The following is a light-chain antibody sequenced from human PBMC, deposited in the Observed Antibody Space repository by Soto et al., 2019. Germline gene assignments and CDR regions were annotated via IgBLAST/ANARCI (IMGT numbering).Light chain of an antibody. CDR2: AAS. CDR1: QPIDTS. V-gene: IGKV1-39*01. J-gene: IGKJ3*01. Sequence: DIQVTHAPSSPSASVGYRVTITCVASQPIDTSLNWYQQKPGNAPRLLIYAASSLQSGVPLRFSGSGSGTDFTLTISSLQPEDFATYYCQQSYSSPFTFGPGTKVDIK. CDR3: QQSYSSPFT.